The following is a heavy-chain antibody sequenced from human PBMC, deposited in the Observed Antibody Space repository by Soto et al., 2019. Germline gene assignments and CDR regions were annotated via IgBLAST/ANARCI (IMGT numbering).Heavy chain of an antibody. D-gene: IGHD6-6*01. Sequence: SETLSLTCTVSGGSISSYYCSWIRQPPGKGLEWIGYIYYSGSTNYNPSLKSRVTISVDTSKNQFSLKLSSVTAADTAVYYCAAYSSSSAEFDYWGQGTLVTAPQ. CDR3: AAYSSSSAEFDY. J-gene: IGHJ4*02. CDR2: IYYSGST. V-gene: IGHV4-59*01. CDR1: GGSISSYY.